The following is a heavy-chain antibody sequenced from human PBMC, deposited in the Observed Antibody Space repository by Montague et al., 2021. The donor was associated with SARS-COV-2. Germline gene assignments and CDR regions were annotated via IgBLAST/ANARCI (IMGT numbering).Heavy chain of an antibody. CDR1: SGAFRDFY. J-gene: IGHJ3*01. D-gene: IGHD3-3*01. V-gene: IGHV4-34*01. CDR3: ARGQVTISGVLIFIPAAGHLDG. Sequence: SETLSLTCAVESGAFRDFYWTGIRQSPGKGLEWNGEMNPTGSATYKPSLKGRGTLSREKSKNQFSLKLQSVTPADTGVYYCARGQVTISGVLIFIPAAGHLDGWGRGTSVTVSS. CDR2: MNPTGSA.